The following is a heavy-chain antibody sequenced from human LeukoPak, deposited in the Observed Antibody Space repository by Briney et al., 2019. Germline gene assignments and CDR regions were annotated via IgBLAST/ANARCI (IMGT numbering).Heavy chain of an antibody. D-gene: IGHD6-19*01. Sequence: PSQTLSLTCTLSGGSISISSYYWGWILQPPWKGLEWIGRIYYSGSTYYNPSLKSRVTISVDTSKNQFSLKLSSVTAADTAVYYCARHRRYSSGWYPGFARITYHYYYYYGMDVWGQRTTVTVSS. CDR1: GGSISISSYY. CDR2: IYYSGST. V-gene: IGHV4-39*01. CDR3: ARHRRYSSGWYPGFARITYHYYYYYGMDV. J-gene: IGHJ6*02.